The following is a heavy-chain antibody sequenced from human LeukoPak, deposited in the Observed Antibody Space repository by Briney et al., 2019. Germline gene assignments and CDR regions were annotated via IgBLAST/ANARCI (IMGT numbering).Heavy chain of an antibody. D-gene: IGHD2-15*01. Sequence: GASLQISCKGSGCSFTSYWIALVRQLPGKGLEWMGIIYPDDSDTRYSPSFQGQVTISADKSISTAYLQWSSLKASDTAMYYCARLPYCSGGSCPPVYFDSWGQGTLVTVSS. V-gene: IGHV5-51*01. CDR3: ARLPYCSGGSCPPVYFDS. CDR1: GCSFTSYW. J-gene: IGHJ4*02. CDR2: IYPDDSDT.